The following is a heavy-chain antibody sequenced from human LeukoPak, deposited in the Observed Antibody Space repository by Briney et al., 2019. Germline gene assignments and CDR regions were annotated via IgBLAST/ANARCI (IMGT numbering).Heavy chain of an antibody. J-gene: IGHJ6*02. Sequence: PSGTLSLTCAVSGGSISNSNWWSWVRQPPGKGLEWIGEIYHSGSTNYNPSLKSRVTISVDKSKNQFSLKLSSVTAADTAMYYCARDRSPEGYYDSSHWDYYHGMDVWGQGTTVTVSS. CDR1: GGSISNSNW. CDR3: ARDRSPEGYYDSSHWDYYHGMDV. D-gene: IGHD3-22*01. V-gene: IGHV4-4*02. CDR2: IYHSGST.